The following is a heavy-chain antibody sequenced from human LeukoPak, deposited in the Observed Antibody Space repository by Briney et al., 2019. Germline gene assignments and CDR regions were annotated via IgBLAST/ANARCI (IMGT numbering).Heavy chain of an antibody. Sequence: PGGSLRLSCAASGFTFSSYAMSWVRQAPGKGLKWVSTINDNGAGTYYADSVKGRFIISRDNAKKSLYLQMNSLRAEDTAVYYCARDWDLDYWGQGTLVTVSS. V-gene: IGHV3-23*01. CDR2: INDNGAGT. CDR3: ARDWDLDY. J-gene: IGHJ4*02. D-gene: IGHD1-26*01. CDR1: GFTFSSYA.